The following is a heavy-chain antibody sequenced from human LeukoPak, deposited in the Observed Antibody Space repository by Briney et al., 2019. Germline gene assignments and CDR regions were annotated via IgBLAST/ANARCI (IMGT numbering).Heavy chain of an antibody. CDR1: GGSISTYS. V-gene: IGHV4-59*01. J-gene: IGHJ5*02. CDR2: VYKSGGT. Sequence: SETLSLTCTVSGGSISTYSWNWIRQPPGQGLEWIGYVYKSGGTYNNPSLRSRVAISMDTSNSQFSLRLTSVTAADTAVYYCARDAGGTWFDPWCQGILVTVSS. CDR3: ARDAGGTWFDP.